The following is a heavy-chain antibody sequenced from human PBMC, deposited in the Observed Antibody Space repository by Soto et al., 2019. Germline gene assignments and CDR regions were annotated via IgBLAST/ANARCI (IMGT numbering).Heavy chain of an antibody. CDR2: LTRSATT. CDR1: GFTFSSYA. CDR3: VREFTPGSPNYDY. V-gene: IGHV3-23*01. D-gene: IGHD3-10*01. J-gene: IGHJ4*02. Sequence: PGGSLRLSCVASGFTFSSYAMSWVRQAPQKGLEWVSTLTRSATTVYAASVRGRFTISRDNSKNTLYLQMDSLRAEDTAVYYCVREFTPGSPNYDYWGLGTRVTVSS.